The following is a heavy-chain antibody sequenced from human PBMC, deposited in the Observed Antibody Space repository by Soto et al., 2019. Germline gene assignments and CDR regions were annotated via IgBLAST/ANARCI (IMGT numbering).Heavy chain of an antibody. CDR2: IITYNGNT. CDR3: ARTGPPVDY. Sequence: QDQLVQSGAEVKKPGASVKVSCKASGYTFSSYAISWVRQAPGQGLEWMGWIITYNGNTNYAQKLQGRVTTTTDTSTTTAYMDLRSLRSDDTAVYYCARTGPPVDYWGQGTLVTVSS. V-gene: IGHV1-18*01. CDR1: GYTFSSYA. J-gene: IGHJ4*02.